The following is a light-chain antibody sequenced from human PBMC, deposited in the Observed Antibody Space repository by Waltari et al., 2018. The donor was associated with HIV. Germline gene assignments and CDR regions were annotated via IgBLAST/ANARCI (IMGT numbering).Light chain of an antibody. V-gene: IGKV3-20*01. CDR2: GAS. J-gene: IGKJ4*01. CDR3: QQYGSSPPLT. CDR1: ESVISSY. Sequence: EIVLTQSPGTLSLSPGERATLSCRASESVISSYLAWYQQKPGQTPRLLIYGASNRATGIPDRFSGSGSGTDFTLTISRLEPEDFAIYYCQQYGSSPPLTFGGGTKVEIK.